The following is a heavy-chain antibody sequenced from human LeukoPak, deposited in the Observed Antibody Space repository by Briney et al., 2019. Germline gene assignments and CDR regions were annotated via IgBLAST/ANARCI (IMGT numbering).Heavy chain of an antibody. J-gene: IGHJ4*02. D-gene: IGHD6-6*01. CDR3: ARANDLSSIAAPPHY. Sequence: PGRSLRLSCAASGFTFSSYAMHWVRQAPGKGLEWVAVISYDGSNKYYADSVKGRFTISRDNSKNTLYLQMNSLRAEDTAVYYCARANDLSSIAAPPHYWGQGTLVTVSS. CDR1: GFTFSSYA. CDR2: ISYDGSNK. V-gene: IGHV3-30-3*01.